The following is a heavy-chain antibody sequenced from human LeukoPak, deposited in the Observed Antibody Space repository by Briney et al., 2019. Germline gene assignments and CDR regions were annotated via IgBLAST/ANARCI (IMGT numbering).Heavy chain of an antibody. V-gene: IGHV3-48*03. Sequence: GGSLRLSCAASGFTFSSYEMNWVRQAPGKWLEWVSYISSSGSTIYYADSVKGRFTISRDNAKNSLYLQMNSLRAEDTAVYYCARDLNPLYYGDIEYFQHWGQGTLVTVSS. J-gene: IGHJ1*01. CDR2: ISSSGSTI. D-gene: IGHD4-17*01. CDR1: GFTFSSYE. CDR3: ARDLNPLYYGDIEYFQH.